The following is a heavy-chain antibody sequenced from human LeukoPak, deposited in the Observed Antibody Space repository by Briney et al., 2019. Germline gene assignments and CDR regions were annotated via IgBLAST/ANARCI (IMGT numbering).Heavy chain of an antibody. V-gene: IGHV1-2*02. D-gene: IGHD3-10*01. CDR3: ARDRAHYYGSGSYSYYYYMDV. CDR1: GYTFTGYY. CDR2: INPNSGGT. Sequence: GASVKVSCKASGYTFTGYYMHWVRQAPGRGLEWMGWINPNSGGTNYAQKFQGRVTMTRDTSISTAYMKLSRLRSDDTAVYYCARDRAHYYGSGSYSYYYYMDVWGKGTTVTVSS. J-gene: IGHJ6*03.